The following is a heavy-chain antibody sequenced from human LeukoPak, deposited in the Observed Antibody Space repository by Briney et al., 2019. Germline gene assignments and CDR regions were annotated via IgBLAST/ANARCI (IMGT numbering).Heavy chain of an antibody. D-gene: IGHD3-22*01. J-gene: IGHJ4*02. Sequence: SETLSLTCTVSGGSISSYYWSWIRQPPGKGLEWIGYIYYSGSTNYNPSLKSRVTISVDTSKNQFSLKLSSVTAVDTAVYYCARGTYYYDSSGYSFDYWGQGTLVTVSS. CDR1: GGSISSYY. CDR3: ARGTYYYDSSGYSFDY. CDR2: IYYSGST. V-gene: IGHV4-59*01.